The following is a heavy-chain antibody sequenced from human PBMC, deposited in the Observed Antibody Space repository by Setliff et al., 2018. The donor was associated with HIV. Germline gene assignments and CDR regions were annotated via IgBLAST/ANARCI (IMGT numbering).Heavy chain of an antibody. CDR3: ARVRGIGAYNYYYMDV. J-gene: IGHJ6*03. CDR1: GYTFTSYA. V-gene: IGHV1-3*01. Sequence: ASVKVSCKASGYTFTSYAMHWVRQAPGQRLEWMGWINAGNGNTKYSQKFQGRVTITRDTSASTAYMELSSLRSEDTAVYYCARVRGIGAYNYYYMDVWGRGTTVTVSS. D-gene: IGHD1-26*01. CDR2: INAGNGNT.